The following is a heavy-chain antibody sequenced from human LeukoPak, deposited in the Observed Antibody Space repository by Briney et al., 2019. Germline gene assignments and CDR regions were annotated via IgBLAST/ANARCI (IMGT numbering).Heavy chain of an antibody. CDR1: GFNFSNAW. V-gene: IGHV3-15*07. D-gene: IGHD2-2*01. J-gene: IGHJ6*03. CDR3: TTRPGYQLLGSSYYYMGV. Sequence: GGSLRLSCAVSGFNFSNAWMNWVRQAPGKGLEWVGHIKSKTAGGTTDYSAPVKGRFIVSRDDSKNTLYLQMNSLKTDDTAVYYCTTRPGYQLLGSSYYYMGVWGAGTTVTVSS. CDR2: IKSKTAGGTT.